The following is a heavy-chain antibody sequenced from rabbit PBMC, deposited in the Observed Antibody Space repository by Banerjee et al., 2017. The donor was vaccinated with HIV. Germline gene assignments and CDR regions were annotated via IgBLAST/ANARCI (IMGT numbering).Heavy chain of an antibody. CDR1: GFSFSSGYR. V-gene: IGHV1S45*01. CDR3: ARCASADYSYGYAGYGL. D-gene: IGHD6-1*01. J-gene: IGHJ4*01. Sequence: QEQLEESGGDLVKPEGSLTLTCTASGFSFSSGYRICWVRQAPGKGLEWIAYIYPDYGSTDYASWAKGRFTVSKTSSTTVTLQLTSLTAADTATYFCARCASADYSYGYAGYGLWGPGTLVTVS. CDR2: IYPDYGST.